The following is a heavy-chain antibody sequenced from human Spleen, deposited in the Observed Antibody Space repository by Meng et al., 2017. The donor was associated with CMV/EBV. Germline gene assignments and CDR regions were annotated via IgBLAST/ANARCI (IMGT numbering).Heavy chain of an antibody. CDR1: GFTFSSYG. D-gene: IGHD3-3*01. CDR3: AKDRRRITIFGPRTPFDY. V-gene: IGHV3-30*02. J-gene: IGHJ4*02. Sequence: GESLKIPCAASGFTFSSYGMHWVRQAPGKGLEWVAFIRYDGSKKYYADSVKGRFTISRDNSKNTLYLQMNSLRAVDTAVYYCAKDRRRITIFGPRTPFDYWGQGTLVTVSS. CDR2: IRYDGSKK.